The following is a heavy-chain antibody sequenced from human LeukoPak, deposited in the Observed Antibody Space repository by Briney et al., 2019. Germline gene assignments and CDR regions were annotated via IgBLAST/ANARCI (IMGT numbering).Heavy chain of an antibody. CDR1: GFTFSSYS. D-gene: IGHD2-2*01. CDR2: ISDDGSKK. V-gene: IGHV3-30*09. CDR3: ARDLTGSTWDY. Sequence: GGSLRLSCAASGFTFSSYSIHWVRQAPGKGLEWVAVISDDGSKKYYADSVKGRFAISRDNSKDTVYLQMNSLRAEDTAVIFCARDLTGSTWDYWGQGTLVTVSS. J-gene: IGHJ4*02.